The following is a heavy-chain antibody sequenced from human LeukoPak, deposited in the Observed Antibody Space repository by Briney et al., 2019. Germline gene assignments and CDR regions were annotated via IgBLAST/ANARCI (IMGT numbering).Heavy chain of an antibody. V-gene: IGHV4-38-2*02. J-gene: IGHJ3*02. CDR2: IHHSGGT. D-gene: IGHD1-26*01. Sequence: SETLSLTCTVSGYSISSGYYWGWIRQPPGKGLEWIGSIHHSGGTYYNPSLKSRVTMSVDTSKNQISLKLSSVTTADTAVYYCARDNLFGSYLIWGQGTMVTVSS. CDR3: ARDNLFGSYLI. CDR1: GYSISSGYY.